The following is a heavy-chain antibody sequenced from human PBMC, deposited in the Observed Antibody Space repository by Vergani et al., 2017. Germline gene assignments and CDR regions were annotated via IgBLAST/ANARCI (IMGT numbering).Heavy chain of an antibody. CDR3: AKARSPHCSSTTCYTAPWFDP. J-gene: IGHJ5*02. Sequence: VQLVESGGGLVPPGRSLRLSCAASGFSFGDYAMTWVRQAPGKGLEWVAVLSYDGINKYYAASVKGRFTISRDNSKNTLDLQMNSLRAEDTAMYYCAKARSPHCSSTTCYTAPWFDPWGQGTLVTVSS. CDR2: LSYDGINK. CDR1: GFSFGDYA. V-gene: IGHV3-30*04. D-gene: IGHD2-2*01.